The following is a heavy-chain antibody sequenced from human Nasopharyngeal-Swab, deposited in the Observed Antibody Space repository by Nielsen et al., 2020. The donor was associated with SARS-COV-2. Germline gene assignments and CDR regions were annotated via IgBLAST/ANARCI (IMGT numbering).Heavy chain of an antibody. CDR1: GGSVSSYQ. Sequence: GSLRLSCSASGGSVSSYQWSWIRQPPGKRLECIVLIYYSGSTNCNPSLKSRVPISVDTSKNQFSLKLSSVTAADTAVCYCARGFDYWGQGTLVTVSS. CDR3: ARGFDY. J-gene: IGHJ4*02. V-gene: IGHV4-59*02. CDR2: IYYSGST.